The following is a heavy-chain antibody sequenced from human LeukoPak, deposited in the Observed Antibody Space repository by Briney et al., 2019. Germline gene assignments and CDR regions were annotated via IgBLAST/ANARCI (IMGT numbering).Heavy chain of an antibody. V-gene: IGHV3-23*01. Sequence: AVSLTLTCSASGFTFSSYAMSWVRQAPGLGLEWVSIISGSGGSTYYADSVKGRFTISRDNSKNTLYLQMNSLRAEDTAVYYCAKEEGSGWRSFDYWGQGTLVTVSS. CDR2: ISGSGGST. CDR1: GFTFSSYA. J-gene: IGHJ4*02. CDR3: AKEEGSGWRSFDY. D-gene: IGHD6-19*01.